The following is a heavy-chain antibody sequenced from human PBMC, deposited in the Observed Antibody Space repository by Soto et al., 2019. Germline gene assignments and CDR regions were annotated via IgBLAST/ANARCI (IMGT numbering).Heavy chain of an antibody. J-gene: IGHJ6*03. CDR1: GGSISSYY. D-gene: IGHD5-18*01. Sequence: SSETLSLTCTVSGGSISSYYWSWIRQPPGKGLEWIGYIYYSGSTNYNPSLKSRVTISVDTSKNQFSLKLSSVTAADTAVYYCARVYSQYYYYMDVWGKGTTVTVSS. V-gene: IGHV4-59*01. CDR3: ARVYSQYYYYMDV. CDR2: IYYSGST.